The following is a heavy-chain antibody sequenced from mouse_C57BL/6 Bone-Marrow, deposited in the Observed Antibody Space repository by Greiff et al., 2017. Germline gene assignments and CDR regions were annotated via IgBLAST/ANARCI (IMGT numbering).Heavy chain of an antibody. D-gene: IGHD2-3*01. V-gene: IGHV1-42*01. CDR2: INPSTGGT. CDR3: ARSNDGYLYWYFDV. Sequence: VQLQQSGPELVKPGASVKISCKASGYSFTGYYMNWVKQSPEKSLEWIGEINPSTGGTTYNQKFKAKATLTVDKSSSTAYMQLKSLTSEDSAVXYCARSNDGYLYWYFDVWGTGTTVTVSS. J-gene: IGHJ1*03. CDR1: GYSFTGYY.